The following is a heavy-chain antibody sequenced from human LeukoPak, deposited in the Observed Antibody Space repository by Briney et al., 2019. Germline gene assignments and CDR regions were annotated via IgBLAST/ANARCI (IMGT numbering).Heavy chain of an antibody. Sequence: GGSLRLSCAASGFTVSSNYMSWVRQAPGKGLEWVSVIYSGGSTYYADSVKGRFTISRDNSKNTLYLQMDSLRVEDTAVYYCARVPGSYYVDFDYWGRGTLVTVSS. CDR3: ARVPGSYYVDFDY. V-gene: IGHV3-53*01. CDR2: IYSGGST. D-gene: IGHD3-10*01. J-gene: IGHJ4*02. CDR1: GFTVSSNY.